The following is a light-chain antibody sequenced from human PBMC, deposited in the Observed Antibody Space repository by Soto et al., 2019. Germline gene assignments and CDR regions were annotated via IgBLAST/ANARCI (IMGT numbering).Light chain of an antibody. CDR1: SSDVDGYNF. CDR2: DVS. V-gene: IGLV2-14*03. CDR3: TSYTTSFNYV. Sequence: QSVLTQPASVSGSPGQSITISCTGTSSDVDGYNFVSWYQHHPGKAPKLIIYDVSNRPSGVSSRFSGFKSGNTASLTVSGLQAEDEADYYCTSYTTSFNYVFGTGTTVTVL. J-gene: IGLJ1*01.